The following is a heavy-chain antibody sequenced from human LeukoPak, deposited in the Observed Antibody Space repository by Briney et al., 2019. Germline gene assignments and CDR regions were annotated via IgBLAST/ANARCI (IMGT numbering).Heavy chain of an antibody. V-gene: IGHV1-2*02. CDR1: GYTFTGYY. CDR2: INPNSGGT. D-gene: IGHD6-19*01. J-gene: IGHJ5*02. Sequence: GASVKLSCTASGYTFTGYYMHWVRQAPGQGLEWMGWINPNSGGTNYAQKFQGRVTMTEDTSTDTAYMELSSLRSEDTAVYYCATSGGRYSSGWYDNWFDPWGQGTLVTVSS. CDR3: ATSGGRYSSGWYDNWFDP.